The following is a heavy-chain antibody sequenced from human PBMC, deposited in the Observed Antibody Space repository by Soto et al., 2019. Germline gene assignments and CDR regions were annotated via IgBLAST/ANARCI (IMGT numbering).Heavy chain of an antibody. V-gene: IGHV3-30*18. CDR3: AKLLDSSGTDVFNN. D-gene: IGHD6-19*01. Sequence: QVQLVESGGGVVQPGRSLRLSCVASGFTFSSDGMHWVRQAPGKGLEWVAVISYDGSNKFYADSVKGRFTISRDNSKNVLYLPMNILGAEDTAVYYCAKLLDSSGTDVFNNWGQGTMVTVAS. J-gene: IGHJ3*02. CDR1: GFTFSSDG. CDR2: ISYDGSNK.